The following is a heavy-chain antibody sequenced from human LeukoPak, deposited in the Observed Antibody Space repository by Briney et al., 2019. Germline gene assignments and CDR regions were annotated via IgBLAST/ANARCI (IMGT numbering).Heavy chain of an antibody. D-gene: IGHD3-10*01. V-gene: IGHV3-23*01. CDR3: AKDLSYGSGS. CDR1: GFTFSSYA. J-gene: IGHJ4*02. CDR2: ISGSGGST. Sequence: GGSLRLSCAASGFTFSSYAMSWVRQAPGKGLEWVSAISGSGGSTYYADSVKGRFTISRDNSRNTLYLQMNSLRDEDTAVYYCAKDLSYGSGSWGQGTLVTVSS.